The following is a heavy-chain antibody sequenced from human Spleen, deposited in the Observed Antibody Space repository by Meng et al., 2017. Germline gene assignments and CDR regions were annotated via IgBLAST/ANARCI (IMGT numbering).Heavy chain of an antibody. V-gene: IGHV4-59*01. Sequence: QVQVLEAGPGLVKPSETLSLTCSVSGGSISNYYWSWIRQPPGKELEWLGYLYDSGKTSYRPSLKSRVSISADPSKNQFPLKLSSVTAADTAVYYCARVDSSGWHFDYWGQGTLVTVSS. CDR1: GGSISNYY. CDR2: LYDSGKT. D-gene: IGHD6-19*01. J-gene: IGHJ4*02. CDR3: ARVDSSGWHFDY.